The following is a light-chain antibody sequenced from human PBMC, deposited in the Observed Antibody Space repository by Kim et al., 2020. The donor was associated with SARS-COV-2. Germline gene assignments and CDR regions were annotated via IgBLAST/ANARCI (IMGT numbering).Light chain of an antibody. CDR2: DVS. CDR3: SSLTSGSTSVV. Sequence: QSALTQPASVSGSPGQSITISCTGTSSDVGAYNHVSWYQQHPGKAPKLMIFDVSDRPSGVSNRFSGSKSDNTASLTISGLQAEDEADYFCSSLTSGSTSVVFGGGTQLTVL. CDR1: SSDVGAYNH. V-gene: IGLV2-14*03. J-gene: IGLJ2*01.